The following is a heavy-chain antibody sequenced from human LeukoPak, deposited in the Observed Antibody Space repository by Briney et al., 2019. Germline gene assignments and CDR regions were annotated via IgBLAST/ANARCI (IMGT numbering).Heavy chain of an antibody. D-gene: IGHD5-12*01. Sequence: SETLSLTCTVSGDSISSGGYCWNWFRQHPGKGLEWIGYIYSSGGTFYNPSLKSRVTISVDTSENQFSLKLGSVTAADTALYYCASSEAPITPPPYGMGVWGQGTKVTVSS. CDR1: GDSISSGGYC. J-gene: IGHJ6*02. CDR3: ASSEAPITPPPYGMGV. CDR2: IYSSGGT. V-gene: IGHV4-31*03.